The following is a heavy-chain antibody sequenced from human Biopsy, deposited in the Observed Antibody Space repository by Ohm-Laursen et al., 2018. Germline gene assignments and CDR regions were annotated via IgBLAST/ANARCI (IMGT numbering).Heavy chain of an antibody. V-gene: IGHV1-69*01. J-gene: IGHJ4*02. D-gene: IGHD1-1*01. CDR3: AKRGVERGRPLAY. CDR2: INSMFGTT. CDR1: GGGFISFG. Sequence: SSVKVSCKASGGGFISFGISWVRQAPGQGLEWMGEINSMFGTTNYAQTFQGRVTITADESTSTAYMEVSSLRSEDTAVYYCAKRGVERGRPLAYWGQGTLVTVSS.